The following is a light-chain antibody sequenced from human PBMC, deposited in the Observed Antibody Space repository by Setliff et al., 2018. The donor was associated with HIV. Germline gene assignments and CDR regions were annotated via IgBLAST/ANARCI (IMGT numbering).Light chain of an antibody. CDR2: DVD. CDR1: SSDVGAYNY. J-gene: IGLJ1*01. V-gene: IGLV2-11*01. CDR3: SSYSSISTQI. Sequence: QSALTQPRSVSGSPGQSVTISCTATSSDVGAYNYVSWYQQHPDEAPKLIIYDVDKRPSGVPDRFPGSRSGYTASLTISGLQSDDEADYYCSSYSSISTQIFGTGTKVTVL.